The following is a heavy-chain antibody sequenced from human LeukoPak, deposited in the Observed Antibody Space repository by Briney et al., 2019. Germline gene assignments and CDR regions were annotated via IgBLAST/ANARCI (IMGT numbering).Heavy chain of an antibody. CDR3: ATIKVRANNYDTDGFEY. V-gene: IGHV3-7*05. J-gene: IGHJ4*02. D-gene: IGHD3-10*01. CDR2: IKQDGNEK. Sequence: GGSLRLSCAASGFTLSSFWMSCVRQAPGKGREWVANIKQDGNEKYYADSVKGRFTISRDNAKNSLYLQMNSLRAEDTAVYYCATIKVRANNYDTDGFEYWGQGTLVTVSS. CDR1: GFTLSSFW.